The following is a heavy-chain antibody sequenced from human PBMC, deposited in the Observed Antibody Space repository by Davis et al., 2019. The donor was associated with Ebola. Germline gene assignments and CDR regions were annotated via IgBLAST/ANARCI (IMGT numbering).Heavy chain of an antibody. CDR3: ARRRDYDAFDI. D-gene: IGHD2-21*01. V-gene: IGHV1-18*01. CDR2: ISAYNGNT. Sequence: ASVKVSCKASGYNFNDFGISWVRQAPGQGLEWMGWISAYNGNTNYAQKLQGRVTMTTDTSTSTAYMELRSLRSDDTAVYYCARRRDYDAFDIWGQGTMVTVSS. CDR1: GYNFNDFG. J-gene: IGHJ3*02.